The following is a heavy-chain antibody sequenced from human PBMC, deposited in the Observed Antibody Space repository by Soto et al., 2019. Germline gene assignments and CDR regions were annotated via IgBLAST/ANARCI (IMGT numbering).Heavy chain of an antibody. D-gene: IGHD2-15*01. CDR1: GGTFSSYA. CDR3: ARDWGRGFVVKRYSYYGMDV. V-gene: IGHV1-69*13. J-gene: IGHJ6*04. Sequence: SVKVSCKASGGTFSSYAISWVRQAPGQGLEWMGGIIPIFGTANYAQKFQGRVTITADESTSTAYMELSSLRSEDTAVYYCARDWGRGFVVKRYSYYGMDVSGKTTTITV. CDR2: IIPIFGTA.